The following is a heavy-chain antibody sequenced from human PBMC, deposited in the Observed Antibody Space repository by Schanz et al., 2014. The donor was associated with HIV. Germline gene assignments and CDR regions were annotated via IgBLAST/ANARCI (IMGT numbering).Heavy chain of an antibody. J-gene: IGHJ4*02. D-gene: IGHD3-10*01. V-gene: IGHV1-2*02. CDR3: ARGRYYGSEFDY. Sequence: QVQLVQSGAEVKKPGASVKVSCKASGYTFTGYYIHWVRQAPGQGLEWMGWINPNTGGTNFAQKFQGRVTMTRDTSISAVYMELSRLRSDDTAFYYCARGRYYGSEFDYWGQGTLVTVSS. CDR2: INPNTGGT. CDR1: GYTFTGYY.